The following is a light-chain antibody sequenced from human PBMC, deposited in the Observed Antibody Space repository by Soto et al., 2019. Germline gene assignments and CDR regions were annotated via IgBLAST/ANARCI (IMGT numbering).Light chain of an antibody. CDR1: SSDVGGYNY. V-gene: IGLV2-14*01. CDR3: SSYTTSNTYV. J-gene: IGLJ1*01. Sequence: QSALTQPASVSGYPGQSITISCTGRSSDVGGYNYVSWYQQHPGKAPKFMIYEVSRRPSGVSNRFSGSKSVNTASLTVSGLQAEDEADYYCSSYTTSNTYVFGTGTKVTVL. CDR2: EVS.